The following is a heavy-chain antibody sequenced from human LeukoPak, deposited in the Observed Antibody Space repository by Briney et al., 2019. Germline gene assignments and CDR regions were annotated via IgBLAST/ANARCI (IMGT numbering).Heavy chain of an antibody. CDR3: ARDSGTTGEVKFDP. CDR1: GGSFSDYY. J-gene: IGHJ5*02. D-gene: IGHD3-10*01. Sequence: SETLSLTCSVSGGSFSDYYWSWIRHSAGKGLEWIGRIYTSGSTSYNPSLKSRVTISVDTSKNQFSLKLSSVTAADTAVYYCARDSGTTGEVKFDPWGQGTLVTVSS. V-gene: IGHV4-4*07. CDR2: IYTSGST.